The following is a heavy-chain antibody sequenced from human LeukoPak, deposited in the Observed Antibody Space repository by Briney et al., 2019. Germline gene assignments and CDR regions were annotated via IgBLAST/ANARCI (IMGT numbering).Heavy chain of an antibody. V-gene: IGHV4-59*12. J-gene: IGHJ4*02. Sequence: SETLSLTCTVSGGSISSYYWSWIRQPQGKGLGWIGNIYYSGSSNYNPALESRVTMSVDTSKNQFSLKLSSVTAADTAVYYCARVPISWELPGADYWGQGTLVTVSS. CDR3: ARVPISWELPGADY. CDR2: IYYSGSS. D-gene: IGHD1-26*01. CDR1: GGSISSYY.